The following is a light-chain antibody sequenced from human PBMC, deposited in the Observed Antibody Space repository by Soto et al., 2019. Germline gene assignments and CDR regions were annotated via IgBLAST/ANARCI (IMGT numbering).Light chain of an antibody. CDR2: GTS. Sequence: DIQLTQSPSSLSASLRDRVTITCRASQNIRTYLNWYQQRPGKAPNLLIHGTSNLQAGVPPRFSGSGSGTDFTLTISNLQPEDSAPYYCQQSYNTLRTFGQGTKVEI. CDR1: QNIRTY. V-gene: IGKV1-39*01. J-gene: IGKJ1*01. CDR3: QQSYNTLRT.